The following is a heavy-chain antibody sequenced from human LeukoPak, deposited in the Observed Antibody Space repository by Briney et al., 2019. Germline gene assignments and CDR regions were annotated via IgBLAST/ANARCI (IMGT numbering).Heavy chain of an antibody. Sequence: PSETLSLTCTVSGGSISSYYWSWIRQPAGKGLEWIGRIYTSGSTNYNPSLKSRATISVDTSKNQFSLKLSSVTAADTAVYYCARVKGYCSSTSCYRGWFDPWGQGTLVTVSS. CDR2: IYTSGST. CDR3: ARVKGYCSSTSCYRGWFDP. V-gene: IGHV4-4*07. J-gene: IGHJ5*02. CDR1: GGSISSYY. D-gene: IGHD2-2*01.